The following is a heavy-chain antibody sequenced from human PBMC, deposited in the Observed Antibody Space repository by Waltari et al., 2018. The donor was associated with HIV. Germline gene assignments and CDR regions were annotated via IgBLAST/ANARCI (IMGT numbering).Heavy chain of an antibody. J-gene: IGHJ4*02. D-gene: IGHD3-10*01. Sequence: QVQLQESGPGLVKSSQTLSLTCTVSGGSISSGNYYWNWIRQHPGKGLEWIGYIQHSGSTYYNPSLKSRVSISVNTSKNQFSLNLTSVTAADTAVYYCARVSDSYGTVFEYWGQGTLDSVSS. CDR3: ARVSDSYGTVFEY. CDR1: GGSISSGNYY. V-gene: IGHV4-31*03. CDR2: IQHSGST.